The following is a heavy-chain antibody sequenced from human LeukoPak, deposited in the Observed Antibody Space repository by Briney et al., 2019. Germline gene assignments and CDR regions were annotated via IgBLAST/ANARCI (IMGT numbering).Heavy chain of an antibody. J-gene: IGHJ3*02. CDR2: INHSGST. D-gene: IGHD3-22*01. CDR3: ARPSRITMIEVAKGAFDI. CDR1: GGSFSSSDYY. Sequence: PSETLSLTCTVSGGSFSSSDYYWSWIRQPPGKGLEWIGEINHSGSTNYNPSLKSRVTISVDTSKNQFSLKLSSVTAADTAVYYCARPSRITMIEVAKGAFDIWGQGTMVTVSS. V-gene: IGHV4-34*01.